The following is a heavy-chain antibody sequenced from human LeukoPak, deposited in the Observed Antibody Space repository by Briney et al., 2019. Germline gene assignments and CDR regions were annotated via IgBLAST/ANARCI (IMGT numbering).Heavy chain of an antibody. Sequence: GGSLRLSCAASGFTFRSYSMNWVRQAPGKGLEWVSYISSSSSTIYYADSVKGRFTISRDNAKNSLYLQMNSLRAEDTAVYYCARGEFGDYFDYWGQGTLVTVSS. CDR3: ARGEFGDYFDY. J-gene: IGHJ4*02. D-gene: IGHD3-10*01. V-gene: IGHV3-48*01. CDR2: ISSSSSTI. CDR1: GFTFRSYS.